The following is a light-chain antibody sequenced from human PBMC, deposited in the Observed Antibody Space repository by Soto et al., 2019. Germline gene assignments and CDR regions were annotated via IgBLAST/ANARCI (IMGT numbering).Light chain of an antibody. CDR3: TSYTSNSTPYV. J-gene: IGLJ1*01. CDR1: SSDVGAYTY. V-gene: IGLV2-14*01. CDR2: DVS. Sequence: QSVLTQPASVSGSPGQSITISCTGTSSDVGAYTYVSWYQQHPGKAPKLMIYDVSNRPSGVSNRFSGSKSGNTAFLIISRLQAEDEADYYCTSYTSNSTPYVFGGGTKVTVL.